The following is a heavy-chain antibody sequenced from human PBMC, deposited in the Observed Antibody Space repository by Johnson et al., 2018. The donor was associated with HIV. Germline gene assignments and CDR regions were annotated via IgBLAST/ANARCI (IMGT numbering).Heavy chain of an antibody. CDR1: GFSFSSFA. CDR3: TREGPSERAGFDI. J-gene: IGHJ3*02. CDR2: INSDGTAT. V-gene: IGHV3-74*01. Sequence: EMQLMESGGGVVQPGRSLRLSCVASGFSFSSFAMHWVRQVPGRGLVWVARINSDGTATSYADPVKGRLTISRDNAKSTLYLEMNSLRADDMAVYYCTREGPSERAGFDIWGQGTVVTVSS.